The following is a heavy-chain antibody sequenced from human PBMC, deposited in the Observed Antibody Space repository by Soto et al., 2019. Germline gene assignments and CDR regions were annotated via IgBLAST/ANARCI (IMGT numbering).Heavy chain of an antibody. V-gene: IGHV4-59*01. Sequence: SETLSLTCSVSGGSISGSYWSWIRQSPGKGLEWLGYVYYTGSTNYSPSLRSRVSISVDTSKNEFSLRLSSVTAADTAVYFCARSVAVPGAHTDYRDPG. CDR3: ARSVAVPGAHTDY. J-gene: IGHJ4*02. CDR1: GGSISGSY. CDR2: VYYTGST. D-gene: IGHD6-19*01.